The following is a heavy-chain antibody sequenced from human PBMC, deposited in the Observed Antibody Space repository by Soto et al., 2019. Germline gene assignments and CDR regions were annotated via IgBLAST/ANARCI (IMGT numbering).Heavy chain of an antibody. CDR3: AAVRRGTTRLGLRYGLDV. J-gene: IGHJ6*02. D-gene: IGHD3-16*01. V-gene: IGHV3-21*01. Sequence: EVRLVESGGGLVRPGGSLRLSCAASGFTFSYYTLSWVRQAPGKGLDWVSSISTSGSYIYYADSVRGRFTISRDNAKNSRYLQMNGLRDEDTAMYYCAAVRRGTTRLGLRYGLDVWGQGTTVTVSS. CDR1: GFTFSYYT. CDR2: ISTSGSYI.